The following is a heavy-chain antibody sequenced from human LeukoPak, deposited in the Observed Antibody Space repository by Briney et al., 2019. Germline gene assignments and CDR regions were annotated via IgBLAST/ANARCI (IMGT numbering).Heavy chain of an antibody. Sequence: GGSLRLSCAGSGFTFNNYAMNWVRQAPGKGLQWVAAVSGDGQRTFYADSVKGRFTIFRDNSMSTLSLQMNSLRADDTALYYCAKEQDNLLLLSHFDAWGQGILVTVSA. V-gene: IGHV3-23*01. D-gene: IGHD1-14*01. CDR2: VSGDGQRT. CDR1: GFTFNNYA. J-gene: IGHJ4*02. CDR3: AKEQDNLLLLSHFDA.